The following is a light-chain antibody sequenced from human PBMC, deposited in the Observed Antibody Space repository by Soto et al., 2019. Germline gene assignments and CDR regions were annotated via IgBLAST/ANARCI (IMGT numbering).Light chain of an antibody. J-gene: IGKJ5*01. V-gene: IGKV3-20*01. CDR1: QTVGGN. Sequence: DIVMTQAPDTPSVSPGERATVSCRASQTVGGNLAWYQKRPGQAPRLLMYGASTRATGIPDRFSGSWSGTDSTLTISRLEPEDVSVYYCQQYGGSPITLGQGTRLEIK. CDR3: QQYGGSPIT. CDR2: GAS.